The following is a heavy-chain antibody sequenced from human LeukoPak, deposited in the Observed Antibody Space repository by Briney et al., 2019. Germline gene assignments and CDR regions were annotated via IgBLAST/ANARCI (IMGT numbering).Heavy chain of an antibody. CDR2: INLNGGST. D-gene: IGHD3-22*01. Sequence: ASVKVSCKASGYSFTNYYMHWVRQAPGQGLEWMGIINLNGGSTSYAQKFQGRVTMTRDTSTSTVYMDLSSLRSEDTAVYYCARAPRPPWDDSSGLDYWGQGTLVTVSS. J-gene: IGHJ4*02. CDR3: ARAPRPPWDDSSGLDY. CDR1: GYSFTNYY. V-gene: IGHV1-46*01.